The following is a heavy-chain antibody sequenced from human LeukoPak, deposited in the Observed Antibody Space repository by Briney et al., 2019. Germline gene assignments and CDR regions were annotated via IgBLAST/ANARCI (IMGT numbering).Heavy chain of an antibody. J-gene: IGHJ5*02. CDR3: AHLWFGEFNNWFDP. CDR2: IYWNDDK. D-gene: IGHD3-10*01. Sequence: SGPTLVKPTHTLTLTCTFSGFSLSTSGVGVGWIRQPPGKALEWLALIYWNDDKRYSPSLKSRLTITKDTSKNQVVLTMTNMDPADTPTYYCAHLWFGEFNNWFDPWGQGTLVTASS. CDR1: GFSLSTSGVG. V-gene: IGHV2-5*01.